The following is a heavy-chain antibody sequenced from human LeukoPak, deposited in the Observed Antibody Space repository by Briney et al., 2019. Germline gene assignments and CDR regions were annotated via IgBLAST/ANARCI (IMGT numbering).Heavy chain of an antibody. CDR1: GSTFGSYG. CDR2: ISWNSGSI. CDR3: AKDRGAAVAGTGFDY. D-gene: IGHD6-19*01. Sequence: GGSLRLSCAASGSTFGSYGMSWVRQAPGKGLEWVSGISWNSGSIGYADSVKGRFTISRDNAKNSLYLQMNSLRAEDTALYYCAKDRGAAVAGTGFDYWGQGTLVTVSS. J-gene: IGHJ4*02. V-gene: IGHV3-9*01.